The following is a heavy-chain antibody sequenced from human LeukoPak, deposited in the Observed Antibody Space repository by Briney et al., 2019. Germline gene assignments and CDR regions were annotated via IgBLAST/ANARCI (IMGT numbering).Heavy chain of an antibody. CDR2: INPNSGGT. Sequence: ASAKVSCKASGYTFTGYYMHWVRQAPGQGLEWMGWINPNSGGTNYAQKFQGRVTMTRDTSISTAYMELSRLRSDDTAVYYCARGGNYYDSSGYYVFDYWGQGTLVTVSS. CDR1: GYTFTGYY. CDR3: ARGGNYYDSSGYYVFDY. V-gene: IGHV1-2*02. J-gene: IGHJ4*02. D-gene: IGHD3-22*01.